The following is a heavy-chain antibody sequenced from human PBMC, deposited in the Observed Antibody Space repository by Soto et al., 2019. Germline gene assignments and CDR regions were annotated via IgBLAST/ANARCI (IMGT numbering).Heavy chain of an antibody. V-gene: IGHV4-59*01. Sequence: SETLSLTCTVSGGSISSYYWSWIRQPPGKGLEWIGYIYYSGSTNYNPSLKSRVTISVDTSKNQFSLKLSSVTAADTAVYYCARVEVQPAYYGSGPYYYFDYWGQGTLVTVSS. CDR3: ARVEVQPAYYGSGPYYYFDY. J-gene: IGHJ4*02. CDR1: GGSISSYY. D-gene: IGHD3-10*01. CDR2: IYYSGST.